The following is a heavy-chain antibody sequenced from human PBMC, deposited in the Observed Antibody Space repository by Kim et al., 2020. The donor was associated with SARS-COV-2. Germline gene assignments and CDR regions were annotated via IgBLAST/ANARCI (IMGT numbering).Heavy chain of an antibody. J-gene: IGHJ6*02. D-gene: IGHD3-22*01. CDR3: ARVSGYPPLYYYGMDV. V-gene: IGHV4-59*01. Sequence: SLKSRVTISVDTSKNQFSLNLSSVTAADTAVYYCARVSGYPPLYYYGMDVWGQGTTVTVSS.